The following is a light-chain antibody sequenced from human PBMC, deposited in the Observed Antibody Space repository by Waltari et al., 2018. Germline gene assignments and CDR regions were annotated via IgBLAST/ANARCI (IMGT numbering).Light chain of an antibody. V-gene: IGKV3-15*01. CDR1: QSISSQ. CDR3: QQYHESPPIT. Sequence: EIVMTQSPATLSVSPGERATLSCRASQSISSQLAWYQQKPGQAPRLLIYGASTRATCIPARFSGIGSGTEFTLTISILQSKEFAVNFCQQYHESPPITFGPGTKGDIK. CDR2: GAS. J-gene: IGKJ3*01.